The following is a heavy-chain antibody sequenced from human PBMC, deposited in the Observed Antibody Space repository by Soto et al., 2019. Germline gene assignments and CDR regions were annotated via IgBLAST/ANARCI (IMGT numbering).Heavy chain of an antibody. V-gene: IGHV4-30-4*01. CDR3: ARGRYCLTGSCFPNWFDS. CDR1: GDSISTIDYF. J-gene: IGHJ5*01. CDR2: IYNSATT. D-gene: IGHD2-15*01. Sequence: SLACSVSGDSISTIDYFWAWIRQPPGQTLEYIGYIYNSATTYYNPSFEGRVAISLDTSKSQFSLTVTSVTAGDTAVYFCARGRYCLTGSCFPNWFDSWGRGTLVTVPQ.